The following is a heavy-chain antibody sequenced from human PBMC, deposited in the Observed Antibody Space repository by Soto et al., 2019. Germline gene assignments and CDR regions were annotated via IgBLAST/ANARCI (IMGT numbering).Heavy chain of an antibody. V-gene: IGHV3-30-3*01. CDR2: ISYDGSNK. CDR3: ARDAAGTRDY. CDR1: GFTFSSYA. Sequence: GVSLRLSCAASGFTFSSYAMHWVRQAPGKGLEWVAVISYDGSNKYYADSVKGRFTISRDNSKNTLYLQMNSLRAEDTAVYYCARDAAGTRDYSGQGTLVTVSS. D-gene: IGHD6-13*01. J-gene: IGHJ4*02.